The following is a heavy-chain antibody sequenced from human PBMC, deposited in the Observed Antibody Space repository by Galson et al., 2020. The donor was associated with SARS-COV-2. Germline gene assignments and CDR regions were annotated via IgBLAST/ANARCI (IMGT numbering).Heavy chain of an antibody. J-gene: IGHJ4*02. CDR1: GFTFSSFG. CDR3: ARQAVLRYFDWLLEAPSIDY. Sequence: GSLRLSCTASGFTFSSFGMHWVRQAPGKGLEWVAVMSYDGSNIFYAQSVKGRFTISRDNSKNTLYLQMNTLRAEDTAVYYCARQAVLRYFDWLLEAPSIDYWGQGTLVTVSS. CDR2: MSYDGSNI. V-gene: IGHV3-30*03. D-gene: IGHD3-9*01.